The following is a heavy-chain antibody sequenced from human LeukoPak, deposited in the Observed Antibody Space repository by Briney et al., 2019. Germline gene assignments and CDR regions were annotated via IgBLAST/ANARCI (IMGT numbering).Heavy chain of an antibody. D-gene: IGHD5-18*01. CDR3: ARVGTAMVMGPLDY. CDR1: GFTFSSYS. J-gene: IGHJ4*02. Sequence: GGSLRLSCAASGFTFSSYSMNWVRQAPGKGLEWVSSISSSSSYIYYADSVKGRFTISRDNAKNSLYLQMNSLRAEDTAVYYCARVGTAMVMGPLDYWGQGTLVTVSS. CDR2: ISSSSSYI. V-gene: IGHV3-21*01.